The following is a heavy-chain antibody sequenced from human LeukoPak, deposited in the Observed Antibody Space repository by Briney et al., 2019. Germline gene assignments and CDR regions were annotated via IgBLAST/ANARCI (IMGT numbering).Heavy chain of an antibody. J-gene: IGHJ5*02. Sequence: SETLSLTCTVSGGSISSGSYYWSWSRQPAVKGLEWIGRIYTSGSTNYNPSLKSRVTISVDTSKNQFSLKLSSVTAADTAVYYCARTANTYYDFWSGYYNWFDPWGQGTLVTVSS. CDR1: GGSISSGSYY. D-gene: IGHD3-3*01. CDR2: IYTSGST. CDR3: ARTANTYYDFWSGYYNWFDP. V-gene: IGHV4-61*02.